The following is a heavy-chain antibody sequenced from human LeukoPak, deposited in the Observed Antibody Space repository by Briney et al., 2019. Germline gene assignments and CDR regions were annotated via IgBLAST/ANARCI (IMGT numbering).Heavy chain of an antibody. CDR1: GYTFTSYG. CDR3: ATTTTYYDSWSGYYTYGMDV. Sequence: GASVKVSCKASGYTFTSYGISWVRQAPGQGLEWMGWISAYNGNTNYAQKLQGRVTMTTDTSTSTAYMELRSLRSDDTAVYYCATTTTYYDSWSGYYTYGMDVWGQGTTVTVSS. V-gene: IGHV1-18*01. J-gene: IGHJ6*02. D-gene: IGHD3-3*01. CDR2: ISAYNGNT.